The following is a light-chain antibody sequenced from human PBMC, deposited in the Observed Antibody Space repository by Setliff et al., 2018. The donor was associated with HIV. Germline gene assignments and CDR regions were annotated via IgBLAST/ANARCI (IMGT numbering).Light chain of an antibody. Sequence: QSALAQPASVSGSPGQSITISCTGNSSNVGKYGFVSWYRQYPGKAPQLTIYEVSKRPSGVSKRFSGSKSGNEASLTISGLQADDEADYYCTSYAGSKTFDVFGTGTKVNVL. J-gene: IGLJ1*01. CDR3: TSYAGSKTFDV. CDR2: EVS. CDR1: SSNVGKYGF. V-gene: IGLV2-23*02.